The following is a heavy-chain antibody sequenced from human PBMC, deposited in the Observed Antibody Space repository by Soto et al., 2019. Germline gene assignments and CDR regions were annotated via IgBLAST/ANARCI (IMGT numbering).Heavy chain of an antibody. V-gene: IGHV4-59*02. D-gene: IGHD3-3*02. CDR1: GASVNSYY. Sequence: SETLSLTCAVFGASVNSYYWSWIRHSPGRGLEWIGHIFNSGTIHYNPSLKSRVTMSVDSSKNQVSLKMNSVTAADTAIYYCGRDLLATASARWYFYYGLDVWGQGTAVTVSS. CDR3: GRDLLATASARWYFYYGLDV. CDR2: IFNSGTI. J-gene: IGHJ6*02.